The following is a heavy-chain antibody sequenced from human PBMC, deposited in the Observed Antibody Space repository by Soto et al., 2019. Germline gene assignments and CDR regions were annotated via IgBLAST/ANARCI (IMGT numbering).Heavy chain of an antibody. CDR2: INPNSGGT. CDR3: ARWRYFDWLSTPDYYYYGMDV. CDR1: GYTFTGYY. Sequence: GASVKVSCKASGYTFTGYYMHWVRQAPGQGLEWMGWINPNSGGTNYAQKFQGWVTMTRDTSISTAYMELSRLRSDDTAVYYCARWRYFDWLSTPDYYYYGMDVWGQGTTVTVSS. D-gene: IGHD3-9*01. J-gene: IGHJ6*02. V-gene: IGHV1-2*04.